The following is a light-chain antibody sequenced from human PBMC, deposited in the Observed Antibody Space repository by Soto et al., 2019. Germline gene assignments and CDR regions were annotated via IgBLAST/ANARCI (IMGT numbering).Light chain of an antibody. V-gene: IGKV1-5*01. Sequence: DIQMTQSPSTLSASVGDRVTITCRASQSISSWLAWYQQKPGKAPKLLIYDASSLESGVPSRFSGSGSVKEFTRTISRLQPDDFATYYCQQYTNTNNPWMFGQGTKVDIK. CDR2: DAS. CDR1: QSISSW. J-gene: IGKJ1*01. CDR3: QQYTNTNNPWM.